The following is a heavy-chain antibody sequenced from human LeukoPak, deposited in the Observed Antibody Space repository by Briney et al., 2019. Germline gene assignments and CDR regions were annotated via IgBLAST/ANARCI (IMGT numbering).Heavy chain of an antibody. CDR2: INQDGSVK. CDR1: GFAFSTYW. Sequence: GGSLRLSCAASGFAFSTYWMDWVRQAPGKGLEWVGNINQDGSVKHYVDSVRGRFTISRDNARNSVYLQMSALRVEDAAVYYCTRDFVLWGQGSLVTASS. J-gene: IGHJ4*02. V-gene: IGHV3-7*01. D-gene: IGHD3-10*02. CDR3: TRDFVL.